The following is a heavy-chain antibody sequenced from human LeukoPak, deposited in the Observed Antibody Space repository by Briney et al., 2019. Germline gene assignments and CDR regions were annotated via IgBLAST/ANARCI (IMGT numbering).Heavy chain of an antibody. CDR3: ARETKSPGRSFDY. D-gene: IGHD2-8*02. CDR2: ISYDGTNK. V-gene: IGHV3-30*14. CDR1: GFTFSNFP. Sequence: PGGSLRLSCAASGFTFSNFPIHWVRQAPGKGLEWVAVISYDGTNKYYADSGKGRFTISRDNSKNTVYLQMNSLRAEDTAVYYCARETKSPGRSFDYWGQGTLVTVSS. J-gene: IGHJ4*02.